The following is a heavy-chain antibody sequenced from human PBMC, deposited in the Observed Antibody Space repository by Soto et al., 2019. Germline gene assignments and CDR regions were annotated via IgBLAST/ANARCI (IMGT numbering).Heavy chain of an antibody. CDR1: GFTFSSYS. Sequence: EVQLVESGGGLVKPGGSLRLSCAASGFTFSSYSMNWVRQAPGKGLEWVSSIISSSSYISYADSVKGRFTISRDNAKNSLYLQMNSLRAEDTAVYYCARRIAVAGNLDYWGQGTLVTVSS. J-gene: IGHJ4*02. V-gene: IGHV3-21*01. D-gene: IGHD6-19*01. CDR3: ARRIAVAGNLDY. CDR2: IISSSSYI.